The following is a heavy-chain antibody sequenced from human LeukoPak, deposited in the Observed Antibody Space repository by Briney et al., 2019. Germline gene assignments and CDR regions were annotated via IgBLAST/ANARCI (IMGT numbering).Heavy chain of an antibody. D-gene: IGHD3-22*01. CDR2: INPSGGST. Sequence: ASVKVSCKASGYTFTGYYMHWVRQAPGQGLEWMGIINPSGGSTSYAQKFQGRVPMTRDTSTSTVYMELSSLRSEDTAVYYCARVQKRRYYYDSSAPLARWFDPWGQGTLVTVSS. CDR3: ARVQKRRYYYDSSAPLARWFDP. V-gene: IGHV1-46*01. CDR1: GYTFTGYY. J-gene: IGHJ5*02.